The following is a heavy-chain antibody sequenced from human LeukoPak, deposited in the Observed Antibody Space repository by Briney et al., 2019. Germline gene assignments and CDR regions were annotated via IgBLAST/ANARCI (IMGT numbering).Heavy chain of an antibody. J-gene: IGHJ5*02. CDR3: ARPLVVRGVIENWFDP. D-gene: IGHD3-10*01. V-gene: IGHV5-10-1*01. CDR2: IDPSDSYT. Sequence: GESLRISCKGSGYIFTSYWISWVRQMPGKGLEWMGRIDPSDSYTNYSPSFQGHVTISADKSISTAYLQWSSLKASDTAMYYCARPLVVRGVIENWFDPWGQGTLVTVSS. CDR1: GYIFTSYW.